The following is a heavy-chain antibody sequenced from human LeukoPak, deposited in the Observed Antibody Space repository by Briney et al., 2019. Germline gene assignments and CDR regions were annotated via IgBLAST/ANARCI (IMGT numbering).Heavy chain of an antibody. Sequence: GGSRRLSCAASGFIVSSNYMSWVRQAPGKGLEWVSVIYSGGSTYYADSVKGRFTISRDNSKNTLYLQMNSLRAEDTAVYYCARVGVLELRGFDYWGQGTLVTVSS. D-gene: IGHD1-7*01. CDR1: GFIVSSNY. CDR3: ARVGVLELRGFDY. CDR2: IYSGGST. J-gene: IGHJ4*02. V-gene: IGHV3-53*01.